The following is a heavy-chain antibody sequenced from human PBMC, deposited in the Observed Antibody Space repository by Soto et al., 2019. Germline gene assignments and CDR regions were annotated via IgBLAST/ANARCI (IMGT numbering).Heavy chain of an antibody. V-gene: IGHV3-30-3*01. CDR1: GFTFISYA. D-gene: IGHD6-13*01. CDR2: ISYDGSNK. Sequence: GGSLRLSCAASGFTFISYAMHWFRQSPGKGLEWVAVISYDGSNKYYADSVKGRFTISRDNSKNTLYLQMNSLRAEDTAVYYCARAKSSSWTVLDYWGQGTLVTVSS. CDR3: ARAKSSSWTVLDY. J-gene: IGHJ4*02.